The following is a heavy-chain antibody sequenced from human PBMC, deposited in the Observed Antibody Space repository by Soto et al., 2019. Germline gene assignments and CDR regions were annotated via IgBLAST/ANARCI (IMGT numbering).Heavy chain of an antibody. CDR2: IIPIFGTA. D-gene: IGHD6-19*01. J-gene: IGHJ4*02. Sequence: SVQVSCKASGGTFSSYAISWVRQAPGQGLEWMGGIIPIFGTANYAQKFQGRVTITADESTSTAYMELSSLRSEDTAVYYCASGIAVAGLFDYWGQGTPVTVSS. V-gene: IGHV1-69*13. CDR1: GGTFSSYA. CDR3: ASGIAVAGLFDY.